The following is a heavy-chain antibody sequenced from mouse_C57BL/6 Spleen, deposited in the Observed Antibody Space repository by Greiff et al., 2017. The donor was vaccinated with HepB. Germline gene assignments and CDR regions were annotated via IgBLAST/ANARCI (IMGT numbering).Heavy chain of an antibody. V-gene: IGHV1-26*01. CDR2: INPNNGGT. Sequence: VQLQQSGPELVKPWASVKISCKASGYTFTDYYMNWVKQSHGKSLEWIGDINPNNGGTSYNQKFKGKATLTVDKSSSTAYMELRSLTSEDSAVYYCARTEPSTMVTTGDFDYWGQGTTLTVSS. CDR1: GYTFTDYY. CDR3: ARTEPSTMVTTGDFDY. D-gene: IGHD2-2*01. J-gene: IGHJ2*01.